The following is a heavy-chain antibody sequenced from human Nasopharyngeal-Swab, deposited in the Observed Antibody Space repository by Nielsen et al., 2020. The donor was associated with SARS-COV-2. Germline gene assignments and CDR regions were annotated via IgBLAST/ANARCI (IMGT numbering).Heavy chain of an antibody. CDR1: GFTFSDYA. V-gene: IGHV3-23*01. D-gene: IGHD6-19*01. Sequence: GESLKISCAASGFTFSDYAMSWVRQAPGKGLEWVSTMSGAGDLTFYADSVKGRFTISRDSSKNTHTLYLQMNSLRAEDTAVYHCARGGWYPDYWGQGTLVTVSS. CDR2: MSGAGDLT. CDR3: ARGGWYPDY. J-gene: IGHJ4*02.